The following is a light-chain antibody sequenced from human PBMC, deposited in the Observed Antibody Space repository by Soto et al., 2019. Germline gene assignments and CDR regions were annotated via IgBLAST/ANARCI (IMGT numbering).Light chain of an antibody. CDR3: QSYDSSLIYV. CDR2: GNS. CDR1: SSNIGAGYD. J-gene: IGLJ1*01. Sequence: QSVLTQPPSVSGAPGQRVTTSCTGSSSNIGAGYDVHWYQQLPGTAPKLLIYGNSNRPSGVPDRFSGSKSGTSASLAITGLQAEDEADYYCQSYDSSLIYVFGTGTKLTVL. V-gene: IGLV1-40*01.